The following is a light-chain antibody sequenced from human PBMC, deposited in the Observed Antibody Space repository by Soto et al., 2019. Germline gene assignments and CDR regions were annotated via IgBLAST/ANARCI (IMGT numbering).Light chain of an antibody. V-gene: IGKV1-5*01. CDR2: DAS. Sequence: DIQMTQSPSTLSASVGDRVTITCRASQSISSWLAWYQQKPGKAPKLLIYDASSLESGVPSRFSGSGSGTEFPLTISSLQPDDFVTYDCQQYNSYRWAFGQGTKVEIK. J-gene: IGKJ1*01. CDR1: QSISSW. CDR3: QQYNSYRWA.